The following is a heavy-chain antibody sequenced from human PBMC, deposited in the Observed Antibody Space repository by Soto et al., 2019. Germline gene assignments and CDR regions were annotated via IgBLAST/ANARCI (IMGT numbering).Heavy chain of an antibody. Sequence: EVQLLESGGGLVQSGGSLRLSCAASGFTFSSHAMTWVRQAPGEGLEWVSSVTDNGGSRYYADSVQGRFTISRDNSKNTLYLQMSSLRAEDTAVYYCAKASIQQLVRIGMDVWGQGTTVTVSS. CDR2: VTDNGGSR. CDR3: AKASIQQLVRIGMDV. J-gene: IGHJ6*02. V-gene: IGHV3-23*01. CDR1: GFTFSSHA. D-gene: IGHD6-13*01.